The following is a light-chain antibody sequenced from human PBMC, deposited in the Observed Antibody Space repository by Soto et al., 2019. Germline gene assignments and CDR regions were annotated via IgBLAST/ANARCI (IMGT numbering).Light chain of an antibody. CDR1: SSNIGNNY. V-gene: IGLV1-51*01. Sequence: QSVLTQPPSVSAAPGQTVTISCSGSSSNIGNNYVSWYQQLPGTAPKLLIYDNNKRPSGITDRFSGSKSGTSATLGITGLQTGDEADYYCGTWDSSLSAVVFGGGTQLTV. CDR2: DNN. CDR3: GTWDSSLSAVV. J-gene: IGLJ2*01.